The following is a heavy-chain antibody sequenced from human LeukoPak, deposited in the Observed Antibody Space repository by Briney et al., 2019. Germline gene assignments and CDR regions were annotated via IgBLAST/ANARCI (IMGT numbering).Heavy chain of an antibody. CDR3: AKASQDIVVVPAAPFDY. D-gene: IGHD2-2*01. Sequence: SGGSLRLSCAASGFTFSNYAMSWVRQAPGKGLEWVSAISGSDGSTNYADSVKGRFTISRDNSKNTLYLQMNSLRAEDTAVYYCAKASQDIVVVPAAPFDYWGQGTLVTVSS. CDR2: ISGSDGST. CDR1: GFTFSNYA. J-gene: IGHJ4*02. V-gene: IGHV3-23*01.